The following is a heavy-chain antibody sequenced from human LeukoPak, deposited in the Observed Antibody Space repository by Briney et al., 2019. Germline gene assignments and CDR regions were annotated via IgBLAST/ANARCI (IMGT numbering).Heavy chain of an antibody. CDR3: AKGGRCSSGSCYWYFDY. CDR1: GFTVSSNY. J-gene: IGHJ4*02. V-gene: IGHV3-66*01. Sequence: GGSLRLSCAASGFTVSSNYMSWVRQAPGKGLEWVSVIYSGGSTYYADSVKGRFTISRDNSKNTLYLQMNSLRAEDTAVYYCAKGGRCSSGSCYWYFDYWGQGTLVTVSS. CDR2: IYSGGST. D-gene: IGHD2-15*01.